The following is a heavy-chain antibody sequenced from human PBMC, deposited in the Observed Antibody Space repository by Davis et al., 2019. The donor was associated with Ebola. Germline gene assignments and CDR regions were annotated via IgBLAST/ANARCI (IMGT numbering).Heavy chain of an antibody. CDR2: TSHDGSNT. CDR3: ARAVPGQEDLDY. Sequence: PGGSLRLSCAASGFPFSNYAMHWVRQAPDKGLEWVAVTSHDGSNTYYEDSVEGRFTISRDNYKNTLYLQLNRVRREDTAVYYCARAVPGQEDLDYWGQGILVTVSS. D-gene: IGHD6-19*01. J-gene: IGHJ4*02. V-gene: IGHV3-30*04. CDR1: GFPFSNYA.